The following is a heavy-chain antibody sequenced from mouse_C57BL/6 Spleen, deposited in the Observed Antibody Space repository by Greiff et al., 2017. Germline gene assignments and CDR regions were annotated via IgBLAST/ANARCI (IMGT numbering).Heavy chain of an antibody. CDR1: GYTFTSYW. Sequence: QVHVKQPGAELVMPGASVKLSCKASGYTFTSYWMHWVQQRTGHGLEWIGEIDPSDSYTNYNQKFKGKSTLTVDKSSSTAYMQLSSLTSEDSAVYYCARDGSSYDYWGQGTTLTVSS. D-gene: IGHD1-1*01. CDR3: ARDGSSYDY. J-gene: IGHJ2*01. V-gene: IGHV1-69*01. CDR2: IDPSDSYT.